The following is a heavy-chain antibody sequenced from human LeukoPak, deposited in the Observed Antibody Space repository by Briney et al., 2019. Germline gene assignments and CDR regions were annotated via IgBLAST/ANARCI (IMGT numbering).Heavy chain of an antibody. CDR2: TRNKANSYTT. V-gene: IGHV3-72*01. D-gene: IGHD6-19*01. CDR3: ATQKTGYSSDVGYFDL. J-gene: IGHJ2*01. CDR1: GFTFSDHY. Sequence: PGGSLRLSCAASGFTFSDHYMDWVRQAPGKGLEGVGRTRNKANSYTTEYAASVKGRFTISRDGSKNSLYPQMNSLKTEDTAVYYCATQKTGYSSDVGYFDLWGRGTLVTVSS.